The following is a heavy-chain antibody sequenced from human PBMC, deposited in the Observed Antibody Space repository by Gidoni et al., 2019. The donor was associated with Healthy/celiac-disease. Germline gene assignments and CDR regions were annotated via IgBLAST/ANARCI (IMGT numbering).Heavy chain of an antibody. J-gene: IGHJ4*02. Sequence: QLQLQESRPGLVKPSEHLSLTCTVSGGSISSSSYYWGWIRQPTGKGLEWIGSIYYSGSTYYNPSLKRRVTISVDTSKNQFYLKLSSVTAADTAVYYCARQGNWNYMYWGQGTLVTVSS. CDR2: IYYSGST. CDR3: ARQGNWNYMY. CDR1: GGSISSSSYY. D-gene: IGHD1-7*01. V-gene: IGHV4-39*01.